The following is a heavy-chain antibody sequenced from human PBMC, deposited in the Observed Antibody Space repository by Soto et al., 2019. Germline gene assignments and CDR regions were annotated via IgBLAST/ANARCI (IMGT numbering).Heavy chain of an antibody. CDR1: GFTFSNSA. J-gene: IGHJ4*02. CDR3: AKGGISVSRIDY. D-gene: IGHD6-19*01. V-gene: IGHV3-23*01. Sequence: GRSLRLSCGASGFTFSNSAMTWVRQTPGKGLEWVSSISGNSAIIYYADSVKGRFTFSRNNSRNTVYLQMNSLRAEDTALYYCAKGGISVSRIDYWGQGTLVTVSS. CDR2: ISGNSAII.